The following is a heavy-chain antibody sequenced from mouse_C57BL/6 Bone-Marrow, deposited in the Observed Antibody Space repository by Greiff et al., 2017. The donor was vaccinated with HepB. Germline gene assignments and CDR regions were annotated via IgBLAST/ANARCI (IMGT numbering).Heavy chain of an antibody. J-gene: IGHJ3*01. Sequence: QVQLQQSGAELVKPGASVKLSCKASGYTFTSYWMQWVKQRPGQGLEWIGEIDPSDSYTNYNQKFKGKATLTVDTSSSTAYMQLSSLTSEDSAVYYCAREFITTVAYWGQGTLVTVSA. D-gene: IGHD1-1*01. CDR3: AREFITTVAY. CDR1: GYTFTSYW. V-gene: IGHV1-50*01. CDR2: IDPSDSYT.